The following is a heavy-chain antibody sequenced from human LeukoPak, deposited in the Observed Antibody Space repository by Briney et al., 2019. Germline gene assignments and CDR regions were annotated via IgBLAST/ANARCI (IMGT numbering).Heavy chain of an antibody. CDR2: IYYSGST. V-gene: IGHV4-39*01. D-gene: IGHD3-22*01. Sequence: PSETLSLTCTVSGGSISSSSYYWGWIRQPPGKGLEWIGSIYYSGSTYYNPSLKSRVTVSVDTSKNQFSLKLSSVTAADTAVYYCARQRVYYDSSGYYYRGEFDYWGQGTLVTVSS. J-gene: IGHJ4*02. CDR3: ARQRVYYDSSGYYYRGEFDY. CDR1: GGSISSSSYY.